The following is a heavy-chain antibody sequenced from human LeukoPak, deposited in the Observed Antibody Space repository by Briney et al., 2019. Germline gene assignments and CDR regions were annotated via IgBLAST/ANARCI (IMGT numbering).Heavy chain of an antibody. V-gene: IGHV3-30-3*01. CDR2: ISYDGSNK. CDR3: AKDPIFSGSYGVFDY. CDR1: GFTFSSYA. Sequence: GGSLRLSCAASGFTFSSYAMHWVRQAPGKGLEWVAVISYDGSNKYYADSAEGRFTISRDNSKNTLYLQMNSLRAGDTAVYYCAKDPIFSGSYGVFDYWGLGTLVTVSS. J-gene: IGHJ4*02. D-gene: IGHD1-26*01.